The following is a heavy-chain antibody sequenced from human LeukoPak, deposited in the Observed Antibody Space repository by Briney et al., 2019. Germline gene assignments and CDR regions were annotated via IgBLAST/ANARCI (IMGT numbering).Heavy chain of an antibody. V-gene: IGHV4-39*07. CDR3: ARLYSYGFYYYYYMDV. J-gene: IGHJ6*03. D-gene: IGHD5-18*01. Sequence: SETLSLTCTVSGGSISSSSYYWGWIRQPPGKGLEWIGSIYYSGSTYYNPSLKSRLTISVDTSKNQFSLKLSSVTAADTAVYYCARLYSYGFYYYYYMDVWGKGTTVTVSS. CDR2: IYYSGST. CDR1: GGSISSSSYY.